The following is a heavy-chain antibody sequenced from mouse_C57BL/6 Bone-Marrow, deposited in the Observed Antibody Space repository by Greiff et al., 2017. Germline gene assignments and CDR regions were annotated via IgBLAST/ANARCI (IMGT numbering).Heavy chain of an antibody. V-gene: IGHV1-69*01. CDR3: ARPYSNYTWVAY. Sequence: QVQLQQPGAELVMPGASVKLSCKASGYTFTSYWMHWVKQRPGQGLEWIGEIDPSDSYTNYNQKFKGKSTLTVDKSSSTAYMQLSSLTSEDSAVYYCARPYSNYTWVAYWGQGTLVTVSA. CDR1: GYTFTSYW. J-gene: IGHJ3*01. CDR2: IDPSDSYT. D-gene: IGHD2-5*01.